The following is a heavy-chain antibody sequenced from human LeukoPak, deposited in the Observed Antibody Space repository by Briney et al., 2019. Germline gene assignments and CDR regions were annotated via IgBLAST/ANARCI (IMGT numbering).Heavy chain of an antibody. CDR3: VRTAVAGREDFDY. Sequence: SGPALVKPTQTLTLTCTFSGFSLSTTGMRVSWIRQPPGKALEWLARIDWDDDKFYSTSLKTRLTISKDTSKNQVVLTMTNMDPVDTATYYCVRTAVAGREDFDYWGQGTLVTVSS. CDR1: GFSLSTTGMR. CDR2: IDWDDDK. D-gene: IGHD6-19*01. J-gene: IGHJ4*02. V-gene: IGHV2-70*04.